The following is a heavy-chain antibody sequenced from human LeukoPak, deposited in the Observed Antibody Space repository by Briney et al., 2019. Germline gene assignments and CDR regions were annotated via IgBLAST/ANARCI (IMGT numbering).Heavy chain of an antibody. CDR1: GFTFSSYA. D-gene: IGHD3-3*01. V-gene: IGHV3-23*01. J-gene: IGHJ4*02. CDR3: AKSYDFWSGSSDY. CDR2: ICGSGGST. Sequence: GGSLRLSCAASGFTFSSYARSWIRQPPGKGLEWVSAICGSGGSTYYPDSVKGRFSIARDNSKNTLYLQMHSLRAEDTAVYYCAKSYDFWSGSSDYWGQGTLVTVSS.